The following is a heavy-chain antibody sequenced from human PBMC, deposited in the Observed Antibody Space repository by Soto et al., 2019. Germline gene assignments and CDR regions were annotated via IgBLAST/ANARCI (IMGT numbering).Heavy chain of an antibody. Sequence: GGSLRLSCAASGFTFSSYDMHWVRQATGKGLEWVSAIGTAGDTYYPGSVKGRFTISRENAKNSLYLQMNSLRAGDTAVYYCARVENCSGGSCSAYYGMDVWGQGTTVTVSS. J-gene: IGHJ6*02. CDR1: GFTFSSYD. D-gene: IGHD2-15*01. V-gene: IGHV3-13*04. CDR3: ARVENCSGGSCSAYYGMDV. CDR2: IGTAGDT.